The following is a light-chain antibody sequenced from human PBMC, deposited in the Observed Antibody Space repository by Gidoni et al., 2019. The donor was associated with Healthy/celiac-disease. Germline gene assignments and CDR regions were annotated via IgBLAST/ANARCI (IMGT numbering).Light chain of an antibody. CDR1: QSVLYSSNNRNY. V-gene: IGKV4-1*01. J-gene: IGKJ2*01. Sequence: DIVMTQSPDALAVFLGARATINCTPSQSVLYSSNNRNYLAWYQQKPGQPPKLLIYWASTRESGVPDRFSGSGSGTDFTLTISSLQAEDVAVYYCQQYYSTPYTFGQXTKLEIK. CDR3: QQYYSTPYT. CDR2: WAS.